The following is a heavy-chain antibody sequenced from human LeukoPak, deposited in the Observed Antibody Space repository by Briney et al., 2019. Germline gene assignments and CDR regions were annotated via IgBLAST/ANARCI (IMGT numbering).Heavy chain of an antibody. CDR1: GFTFSSYW. J-gene: IGHJ6*03. CDR2: IKQDGSEK. Sequence: GGSLRLSCAASGFTFSSYWMSWVRQAPGKGLEWVANIKQDGSEKYYVDSVKGRFTISRDNAKNSLYPQMNSLRAEDTAVYYCARDAVLYGFYYYYYYMDVWGKGTTVTISS. V-gene: IGHV3-7*01. CDR3: ARDAVLYGFYYYYYYMDV. D-gene: IGHD3-10*01.